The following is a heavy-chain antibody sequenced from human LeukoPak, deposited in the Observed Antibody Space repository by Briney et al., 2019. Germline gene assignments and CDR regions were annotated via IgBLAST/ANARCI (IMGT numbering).Heavy chain of an antibody. CDR2: IDPSGTTL. D-gene: IGHD1-20*01. CDR3: ARAAYNWN. CDR1: GLPLRHYV. J-gene: IGHJ4*02. V-gene: IGHV3-11*01. Sequence: PGGPRRLSWPPSGLPLRHYVMSWVRQAPGRALEWVSYIDPSGTTLYYADSVKGRFIISRDNGKNSLYLQLRSLKDEDTAVYFCARAAYNWNWGQGTLVTVSS.